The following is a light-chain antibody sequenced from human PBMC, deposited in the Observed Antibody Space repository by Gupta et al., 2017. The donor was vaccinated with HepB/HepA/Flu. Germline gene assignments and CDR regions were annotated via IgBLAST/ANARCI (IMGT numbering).Light chain of an antibody. CDR3: GTCDSSLFVV. J-gene: IGLJ2*01. V-gene: IGLV1-51*01. CDR2: ENN. Sequence: QSVLTQPPSVSAAPGQKVTISCSGSSSNIGNNYVSWYQQLPGTAPKLLIYENNKRPSGISDRFSGSKSGTSVTLGITGVQTGDEADYYGGTCDSSLFVVFGGGTKLTVL. CDR1: SSNIGNNY.